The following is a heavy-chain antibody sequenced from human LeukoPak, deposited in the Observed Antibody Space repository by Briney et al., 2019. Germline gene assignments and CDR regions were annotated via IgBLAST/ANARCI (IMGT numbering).Heavy chain of an antibody. D-gene: IGHD3-22*01. Sequence: GGSLRLSCAASGFTFSSYAMGWVRQAPGKGLEWVSAISGSGGSTYYADSVKGRFTISRDNSKNTLYLQMNSLRAEDTAVYYCAKDHTYYYDSSGCYWGQGTLVTVSS. CDR1: GFTFSSYA. CDR3: AKDHTYYYDSSGCY. J-gene: IGHJ4*02. CDR2: ISGSGGST. V-gene: IGHV3-23*01.